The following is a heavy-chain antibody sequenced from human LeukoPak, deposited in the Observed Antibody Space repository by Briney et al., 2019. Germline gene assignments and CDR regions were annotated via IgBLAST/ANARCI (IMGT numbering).Heavy chain of an antibody. CDR3: TRRALGGYYYYYMDV. CDR1: GFTFSSYW. D-gene: IGHD3-10*01. CDR2: IDSDGSST. J-gene: IGHJ6*03. Sequence: GGSLRLSCAASGFTFSSYWMRWVRQAPGEGLGWVSRIDSDGSSTSYADSVKGRFTISRDNAKNTLYLQMNSLRAEDTAVYYCTRRALGGYYYYYMDVWGKGTTVTVSS. V-gene: IGHV3-74*01.